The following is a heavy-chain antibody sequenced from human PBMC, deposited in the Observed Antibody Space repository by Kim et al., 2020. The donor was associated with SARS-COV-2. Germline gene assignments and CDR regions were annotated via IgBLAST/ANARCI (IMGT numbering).Heavy chain of an antibody. V-gene: IGHV3-30*02. Sequence: GNTTSYADAVNGRFTISRDNSKITLDLPMNSLRAEDTAVYYCASLHDAFDIWGQGTMVTVSS. CDR3: ASLHDAFDI. CDR2: GNTT. J-gene: IGHJ3*02.